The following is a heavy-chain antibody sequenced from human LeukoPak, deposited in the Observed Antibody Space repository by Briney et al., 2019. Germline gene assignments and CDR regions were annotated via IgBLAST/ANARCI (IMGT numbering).Heavy chain of an antibody. V-gene: IGHV3-30*18. CDR2: ISYDGSNK. CDR3: AKDIMGYCSSTSC. CDR1: GFTFSSYG. D-gene: IGHD2-2*01. J-gene: IGHJ4*02. Sequence: GGSLRLSCAASGFTFSSYGMHWVRQAPGKGLEWVAVISYDGSNKYYADSVEGRFTISRDNSKNTLYLQMNSLRAEDTAVYYCAKDIMGYCSSTSCWGQGTLVTVSS.